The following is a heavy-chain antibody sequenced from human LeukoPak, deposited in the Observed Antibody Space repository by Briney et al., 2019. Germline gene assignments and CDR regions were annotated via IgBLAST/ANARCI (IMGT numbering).Heavy chain of an antibody. CDR1: GGSINSSSYY. D-gene: IGHD1-26*01. Sequence: SETLSLTCTVSGGSINSSSYYWGWIRQPPGKGLEWIGSIYYSGSTDYNPSLKSRVTISEDTSKNQFSLKLNSVTAADSAVYYCARHGLGTPDYWGQGTLVTVSS. J-gene: IGHJ4*02. CDR2: IYYSGST. CDR3: ARHGLGTPDY. V-gene: IGHV4-39*01.